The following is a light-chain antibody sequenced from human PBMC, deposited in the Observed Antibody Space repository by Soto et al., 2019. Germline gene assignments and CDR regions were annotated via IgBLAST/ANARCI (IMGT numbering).Light chain of an antibody. CDR1: QSVSSY. CDR2: DAS. J-gene: IGKJ4*01. V-gene: IGKV3-11*01. CDR3: QQGSNWLFT. Sequence: EIVLTQSPATLSLSPGERATLSCRASQSVSSYLVWYQQKPGQAPRLLIYDASNRSTGIPARFSGSGSGTDFTLTISSLEPEDFAVYYCQQGSNWLFTFGGGTKVEIK.